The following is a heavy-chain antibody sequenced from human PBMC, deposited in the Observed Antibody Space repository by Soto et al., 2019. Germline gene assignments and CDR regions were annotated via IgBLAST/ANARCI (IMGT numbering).Heavy chain of an antibody. CDR2: INHSGST. Sequence: QVQLQQWGAGLLKPSETLSLTCAVYGGSFSGYYWTWIRQPPGTGLEGIGEINHSGSTNYNPSLKSRVTISVDTSKNQFSLKLTSVTAADTAVYYCARHKITGLFDYWGEGTLVTVSS. CDR3: ARHKITGLFDY. D-gene: IGHD2-8*02. V-gene: IGHV4-34*01. CDR1: GGSFSGYY. J-gene: IGHJ4*02.